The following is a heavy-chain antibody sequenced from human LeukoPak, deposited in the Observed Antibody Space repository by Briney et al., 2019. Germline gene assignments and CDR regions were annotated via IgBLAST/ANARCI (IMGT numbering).Heavy chain of an antibody. CDR2: ISGSGGST. CDR1: GFTFSSYA. Sequence: GGSLRLSCAASGFTFSSYAMSWVRQAPGKGLEWVSAISGSGGSTYYADSVKGRFTISRDNSKNTLYLQMNSLRDEDTAVYYCAKGYNGYDYAFDIWGQGTTVIVSS. D-gene: IGHD5-12*01. J-gene: IGHJ3*02. V-gene: IGHV3-23*01. CDR3: AKGYNGYDYAFDI.